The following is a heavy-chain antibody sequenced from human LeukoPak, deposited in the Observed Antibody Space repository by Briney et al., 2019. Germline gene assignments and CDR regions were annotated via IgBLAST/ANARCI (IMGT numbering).Heavy chain of an antibody. V-gene: IGHV3-11*01. Sequence: GGSLRLSCAASGFTFSDYYMSWIRQAPGKGLEWVSYISSSGSTIYYADSVKGRFTISRDNAKNSLYLQMNSLRAEDTAVYYCARYCSSTSCNNDYYYYGMDVWGQGTTVTVSS. CDR1: GFTFSDYY. CDR2: ISSSGSTI. CDR3: ARYCSSTSCNNDYYYYGMDV. J-gene: IGHJ6*02. D-gene: IGHD2-2*02.